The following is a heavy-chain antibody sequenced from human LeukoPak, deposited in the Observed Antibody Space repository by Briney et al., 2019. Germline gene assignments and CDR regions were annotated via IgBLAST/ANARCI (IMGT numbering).Heavy chain of an antibody. J-gene: IGHJ4*02. Sequence: PPETLSLTCTVSGGSISSYYWSWIRQPPGKGLEWIGYIYYSGSTNYNPSLKSRVTISVDTSKNQFSLKLSSVTAADTAVYYCARAPGGNPTTHYFDYWGQGALVTVSS. CDR1: GGSISSYY. D-gene: IGHD1-14*01. V-gene: IGHV4-59*01. CDR2: IYYSGST. CDR3: ARAPGGNPTTHYFDY.